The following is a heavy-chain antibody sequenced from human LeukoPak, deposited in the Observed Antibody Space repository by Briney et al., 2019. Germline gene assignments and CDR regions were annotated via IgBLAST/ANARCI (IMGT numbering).Heavy chain of an antibody. CDR1: GYTFTNYG. Sequence: ASVKVSCKASGYTFTNYGINWVRQAPGQGLEWMGWISAYNGNTNYPQKLQDRDTMTTDTSTSTAYMELRSLRSDDTAVYYCARGSSANSDIYDYWGQGTLVTVSS. CDR2: ISAYNGNT. J-gene: IGHJ4*02. D-gene: IGHD4-23*01. CDR3: ARGSSANSDIYDY. V-gene: IGHV1-18*01.